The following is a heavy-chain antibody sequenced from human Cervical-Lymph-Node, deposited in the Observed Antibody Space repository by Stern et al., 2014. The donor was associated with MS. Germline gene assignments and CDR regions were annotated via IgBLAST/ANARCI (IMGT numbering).Heavy chain of an antibody. CDR2: IYSDGST. J-gene: IGHJ5*01. CDR1: GGYMSSNY. V-gene: IGHV4-59*01. Sequence: VQLVESGPGLVKPSETVSLTCTVSGGYMSSNYLYWIRQPPGKGQEWVGHIYSDGSTNYNPSPQRRVIISLDTSTNQFPPVLHTVTTADTAVYYCARVTGRGARQNWFDSWGQGTLVTVSS. CDR3: ARVTGRGARQNWFDS. D-gene: IGHD1-26*01.